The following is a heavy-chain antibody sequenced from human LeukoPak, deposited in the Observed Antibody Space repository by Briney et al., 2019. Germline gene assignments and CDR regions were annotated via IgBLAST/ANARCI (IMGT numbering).Heavy chain of an antibody. V-gene: IGHV3-30-3*01. J-gene: IGHJ3*02. CDR2: TSSDESIK. CDR1: GFTFSTSS. Sequence: GGSLRLSCAASGFTFSTSSMRWVRQAPGTGMEWVAVTSSDESIKVYAESVKGRFTISRDNSENTLYLQMNSLKFEDTAVYYCATEGHSSGWAGTFDIWGQGTMVTISS. D-gene: IGHD6-25*01. CDR3: ATEGHSSGWAGTFDI.